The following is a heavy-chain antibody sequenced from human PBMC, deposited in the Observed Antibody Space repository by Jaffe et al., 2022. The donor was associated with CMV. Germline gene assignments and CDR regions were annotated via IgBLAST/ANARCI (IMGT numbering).Heavy chain of an antibody. D-gene: IGHD6-19*01. Sequence: QVQLQQWGAGLLKPSETLSLTCAVYGGSFSGYYWSWIRQPPGKGLEWIGEINHSGSTNYNPSLKSRVTISVDTSKNQFSLKLSSVTAADTAVYYCARGSTHPPYSSGWYWGPRDWFDPWGQGTLVTVSS. J-gene: IGHJ5*02. V-gene: IGHV4-34*01. CDR2: INHSGST. CDR1: GGSFSGYY. CDR3: ARGSTHPPYSSGWYWGPRDWFDP.